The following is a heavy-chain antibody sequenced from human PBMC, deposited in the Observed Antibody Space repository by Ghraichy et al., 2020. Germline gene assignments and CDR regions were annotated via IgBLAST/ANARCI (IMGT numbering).Heavy chain of an antibody. D-gene: IGHD5-24*01. J-gene: IGHJ4*02. V-gene: IGHV3-23*01. CDR3: AKGGEMATTYGLYFDY. CDR2: ISGSGGST. CDR1: GFTFSSYA. Sequence: GGSLRLSCAASGFTFSSYAMSWVRQAPGKGLEWVSAISGSGGSTYYADSVKGRFTISRDNSKNTLYLQMNSLRAEDTAVYYCAKGGEMATTYGLYFDYWGQGTLVTVSS.